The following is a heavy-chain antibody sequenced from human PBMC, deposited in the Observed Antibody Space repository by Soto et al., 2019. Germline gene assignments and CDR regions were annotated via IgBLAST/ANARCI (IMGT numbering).Heavy chain of an antibody. V-gene: IGHV4-30-2*01. CDR3: AREMSYYFDS. CDR1: GDSISRDGSS. Sequence: QVQLQESGSGLVKPSQTLVLTCTVSGDSISRDGSSWSWLRQPPGKGLEWIGYIYHSRATYYNPSLKSRVTTSVGKSKNQFSLSLASVTAADTAVYYCAREMSYYFDSWGHGTLCTVSS. J-gene: IGHJ4*01. CDR2: IYHSRAT.